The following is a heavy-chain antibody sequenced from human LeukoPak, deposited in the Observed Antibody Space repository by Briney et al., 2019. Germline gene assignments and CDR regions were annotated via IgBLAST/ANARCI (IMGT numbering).Heavy chain of an antibody. CDR1: GFTFSDFE. Sequence: GGSLRLSCTVSGFTFSDFEMNWVRQAPGKGLEWVSVIYSGGSTYYADSVKGRFTISRDNSKNTLYLQMNSLRAEDTAVYYCARQLRYFDWSNDAFDIWGQGTMVTVSS. CDR3: ARQLRYFDWSNDAFDI. CDR2: IYSGGST. D-gene: IGHD3-9*01. J-gene: IGHJ3*02. V-gene: IGHV3-66*04.